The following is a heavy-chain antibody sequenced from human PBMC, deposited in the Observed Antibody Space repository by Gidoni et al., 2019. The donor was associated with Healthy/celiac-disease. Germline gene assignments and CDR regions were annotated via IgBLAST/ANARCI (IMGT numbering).Heavy chain of an antibody. CDR1: GGPFSSYA. CDR3: ASRRPPWLQLLTMTGLGGMDV. D-gene: IGHD5-12*01. V-gene: IGHV1-69*01. J-gene: IGHJ6*02. CDR2: IIPIFGTA. Sequence: QVQLVQSGAEVKKPGSSVTVSCKASGGPFSSYAISWVRQAPGQGLEWMGGIIPIFGTANYAQKFQGRVTITADESTSTDYMELSSLRSEDTAVYYCASRRPPWLQLLTMTGLGGMDVWGQGTTVTVSS.